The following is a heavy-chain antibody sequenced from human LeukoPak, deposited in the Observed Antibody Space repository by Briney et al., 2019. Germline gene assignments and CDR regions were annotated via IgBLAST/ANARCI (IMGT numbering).Heavy chain of an antibody. D-gene: IGHD2-8*01. CDR3: ARDTNGWNDY. J-gene: IGHJ4*02. CDR2: IKQGGSVK. CDR1: GFTFSSYW. Sequence: GGSLRLSCAASGFTFSSYWMTWVRQAPGKGLEWVANIKQGGSVKQYVGSVKGRFTISRDNAKNSLYLQMNSLRAEDTAVYYCARDTNGWNDYWGQGTLVTVSS. V-gene: IGHV3-7*01.